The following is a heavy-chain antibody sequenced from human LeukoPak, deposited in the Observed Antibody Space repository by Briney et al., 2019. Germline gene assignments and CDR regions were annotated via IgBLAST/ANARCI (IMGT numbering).Heavy chain of an antibody. D-gene: IGHD1-26*01. V-gene: IGHV4-39*07. CDR1: GGSISSSSYY. CDR2: INHSGST. CDR3: ARGRYILIVGARNYYYYGMDV. J-gene: IGHJ6*02. Sequence: SETLSLTCTVSGGSISSSSYYRGWIRQPPGKGLEWIGEINHSGSTNYNPSLKSRVTISVDTSKNQFSLKLSSVTAADTAVYYCARGRYILIVGARNYYYYGMDVWGQGTTVTVSS.